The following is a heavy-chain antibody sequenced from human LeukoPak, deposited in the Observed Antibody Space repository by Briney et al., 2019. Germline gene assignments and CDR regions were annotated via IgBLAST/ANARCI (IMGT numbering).Heavy chain of an antibody. D-gene: IGHD2-21*01. CDR2: IYYSGST. J-gene: IGHJ4*02. Sequence: PSETLSLTCTVSGDSFSTYYWGWIRQPPGKGLEWIGSIYYSGSTYYNPSLKSRVTISVDTSKNQFSLKLSSVTAADTAVYYCARVVFGEVDYWGQGTLVTVSS. V-gene: IGHV4-39*07. CDR1: GDSFSTYY. CDR3: ARVVFGEVDY.